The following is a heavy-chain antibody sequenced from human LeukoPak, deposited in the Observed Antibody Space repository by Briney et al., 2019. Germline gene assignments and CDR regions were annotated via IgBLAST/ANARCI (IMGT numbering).Heavy chain of an antibody. Sequence: PGGSLRLSCAASGFTFNTYAMSWVRQAPGKGLEWVSAISGSGDSAYYADSVKGRFTLSRDNSKNTLYLQMNSLRAEDTAVYYCAKGWSSGWPYYFDYWGQGTLVTVSS. CDR1: GFTFNTYA. D-gene: IGHD6-19*01. V-gene: IGHV3-23*01. CDR3: AKGWSSGWPYYFDY. J-gene: IGHJ4*02. CDR2: ISGSGDSA.